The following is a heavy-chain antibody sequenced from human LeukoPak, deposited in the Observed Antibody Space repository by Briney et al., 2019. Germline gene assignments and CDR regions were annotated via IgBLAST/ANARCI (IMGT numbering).Heavy chain of an antibody. V-gene: IGHV3-23*01. Sequence: GGSLRLSCVALGFSFGNYAMSWVRQAPGKGLQWVSQISGTGGATWYAGFARDRFTISRDNSKKTLYLQMSGLRVKDTAMYYCVKDPRDTYGTNWFVSWGQGTLLIVSS. CDR2: ISGTGGAT. CDR3: VKDPRDTYGTNWFVS. D-gene: IGHD2-21*01. J-gene: IGHJ5*01. CDR1: GFSFGNYA.